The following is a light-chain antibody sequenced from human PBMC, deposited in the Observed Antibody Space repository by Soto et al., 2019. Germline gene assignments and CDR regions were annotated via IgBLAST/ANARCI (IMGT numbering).Light chain of an antibody. V-gene: IGKV3-20*01. J-gene: IGKJ2*01. Sequence: EIVLTQSPDTIYFSPGEGATLSCSASQRVNSSYLAWYQQKPGQAPRLLIAGASDRANSVPARVSGSGYVTDLTLSISRLEPEDVAVYFCQQYVNSPVTFGQGTNLQMK. CDR2: GAS. CDR1: QRVNSSY. CDR3: QQYVNSPVT.